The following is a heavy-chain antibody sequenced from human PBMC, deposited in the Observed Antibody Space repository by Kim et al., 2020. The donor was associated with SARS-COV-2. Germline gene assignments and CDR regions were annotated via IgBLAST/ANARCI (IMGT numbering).Heavy chain of an antibody. CDR3: ARGWELRSNFDY. Sequence: NYAQKFQGRVTITADESTSTAYMELSSLRSEDTAVYYCARGWELRSNFDYWGQGTLVTVSS. V-gene: IGHV1-69*01. J-gene: IGHJ4*02. D-gene: IGHD1-26*01.